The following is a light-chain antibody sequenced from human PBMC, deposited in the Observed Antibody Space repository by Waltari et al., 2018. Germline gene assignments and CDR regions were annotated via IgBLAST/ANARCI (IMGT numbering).Light chain of an antibody. CDR1: NSNIGAAYD. V-gene: IGLV1-40*01. J-gene: IGLJ3*02. CDR2: GSY. Sequence: QSVLTQPPSVSGAPGQRVTISCAGSNSNIGAAYDVKWYKQVPGTAPTLLIFGSYDRPSGVPDRISGSKSGTSASLAITGLQAEDEADYYCQSYDTRLSGSVFGGGTRLTVL. CDR3: QSYDTRLSGSV.